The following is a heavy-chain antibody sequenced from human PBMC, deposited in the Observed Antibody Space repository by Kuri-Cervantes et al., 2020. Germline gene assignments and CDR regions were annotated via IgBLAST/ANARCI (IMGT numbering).Heavy chain of an antibody. D-gene: IGHD3-22*01. V-gene: IGHV4-4*07. CDR1: GDSISNWY. CDR3: ARATYYDRSGYYYFDY. J-gene: IGHJ4*02. Sequence: SETLSLTCTVSGDSISNWYWSWLRQPAGKGLEWIGRVFRSGSTNYNSSLKSRVTISVDTSKNQFSLKLSSATAADTAVYYCARATYYDRSGYYYFDYWGQGTLVTVSS. CDR2: VFRSGST.